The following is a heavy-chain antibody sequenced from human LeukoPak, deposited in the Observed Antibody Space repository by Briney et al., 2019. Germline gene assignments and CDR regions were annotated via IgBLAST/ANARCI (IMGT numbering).Heavy chain of an antibody. Sequence: SWVRQXXXKGXERVSVIYSGGSTYYADSVKGRFTISRDNSKNTLYLQMNSLRAEDTAVYYCARDRNEYAFDIWGQGTMVTVSS. CDR2: IYSGGST. J-gene: IGHJ3*02. V-gene: IGHV3-53*01. CDR3: ARDRNEYAFDI.